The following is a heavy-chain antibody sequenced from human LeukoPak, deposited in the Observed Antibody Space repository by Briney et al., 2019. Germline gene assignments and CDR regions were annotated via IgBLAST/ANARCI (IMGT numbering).Heavy chain of an antibody. Sequence: SETLSLTCTVSGGSISSYYWSWIRQPPGKGLEWIGYIYYSGSTNYNPSLKSRVTISVDTSKNQFSLKLSSVTAADTAVYYCARGAAGGYSIDAFDIWGQGTMVTVSS. V-gene: IGHV4-59*12. CDR2: IYYSGST. CDR1: GGSISSYY. CDR3: ARGAAGGYSIDAFDI. D-gene: IGHD3-22*01. J-gene: IGHJ3*02.